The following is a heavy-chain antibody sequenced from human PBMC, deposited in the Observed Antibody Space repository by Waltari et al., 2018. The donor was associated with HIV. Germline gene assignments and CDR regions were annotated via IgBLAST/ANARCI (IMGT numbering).Heavy chain of an antibody. V-gene: IGHV4-34*02. CDR2: INHRGSN. CDR3: AGGRDSREQKLVAGFDF. CDR1: SASFTDYY. D-gene: IGHD6-19*01. J-gene: IGHJ4*02. Sequence: VLLQQWGAGLLKPSATLSRTCAVSSASFTDYYWLWVRQCPGKRLEWIGEINHRGSNDYNPSLKSRVTISSDMSRRQFSLKLKSVNAADTALYFCAGGRDSREQKLVAGFDFWGRGTLVTVSS.